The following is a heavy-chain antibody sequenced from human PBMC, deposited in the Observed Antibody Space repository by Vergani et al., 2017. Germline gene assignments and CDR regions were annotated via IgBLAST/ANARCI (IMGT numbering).Heavy chain of an antibody. D-gene: IGHD4-17*01. CDR3: AREGTDYGDYFDY. V-gene: IGHV4-30-2*01. Sequence: QLQLQESGSGLVKPSQTLSLTCAVSGGSISSGGYSWSWIRQPPGKGLEWIGYTYHSGSTYYNPSLKSRVTISVDRSKNQFSLKLSSVTAADTAVYYCAREGTDYGDYFDYWGQGTLVTVSS. CDR1: GGSISSGGYS. CDR2: TYHSGST. J-gene: IGHJ4*02.